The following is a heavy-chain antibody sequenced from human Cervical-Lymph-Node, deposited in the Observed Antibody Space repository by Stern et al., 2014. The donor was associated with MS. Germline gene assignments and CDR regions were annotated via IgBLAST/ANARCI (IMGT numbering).Heavy chain of an antibody. CDR2: IIPFFGTT. J-gene: IGHJ2*01. CDR1: GGTFSDYA. CDR3: ARGGNPDWYFDL. D-gene: IGHD2/OR15-2a*01. Sequence: VQLVQSGAEVKKPGSSVKVSCKASGGTFSDYAISWIRQAPGQGLEWVGGIIPFFGTTNYAQKFQGRVTLTADAATSTAHMELSSLRSDDTATYYCARGGNPDWYFDLWGRGTLITVSS. V-gene: IGHV1-69*01.